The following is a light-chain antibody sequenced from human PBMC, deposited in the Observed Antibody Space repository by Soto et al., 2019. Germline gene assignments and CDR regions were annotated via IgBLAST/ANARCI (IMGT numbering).Light chain of an antibody. CDR1: SRDVGGSNS. Sequence: QSVLTQAASVSGSPGKSITISCTGTSRDVGGSNSVSWYQQHPGKAPKLLIYDVSNRPSGVSNRFSGSKSGNTASLTISGLQAEDEADYYCSSYTSSSTVVFGGGTK. J-gene: IGLJ2*01. CDR3: SSYTSSSTVV. CDR2: DVS. V-gene: IGLV2-14*01.